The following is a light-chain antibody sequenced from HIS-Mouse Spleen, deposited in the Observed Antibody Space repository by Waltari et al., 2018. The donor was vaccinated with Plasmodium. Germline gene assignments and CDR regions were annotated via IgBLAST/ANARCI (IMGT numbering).Light chain of an antibody. CDR1: QSISSW. J-gene: IGKJ2*01. V-gene: IGKV1-5*03. Sequence: DIQMTQSTSTLSASVGDSVTITCRASQSISSWLAWYQQKPGKAPKLLIYKASSLESGVPSRFSGSGSGTEFTLTISSLQPDDFATYYCQQYNSYSYTFGQGTKLEIK. CDR2: KAS. CDR3: QQYNSYSYT.